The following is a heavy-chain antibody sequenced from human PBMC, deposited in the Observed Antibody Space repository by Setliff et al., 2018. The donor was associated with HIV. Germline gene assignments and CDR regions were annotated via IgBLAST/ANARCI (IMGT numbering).Heavy chain of an antibody. CDR1: GGTFSSYA. D-gene: IGHD6-6*01. CDR3: AREGGPYSSSSVEFDY. Sequence: SVKVSCKASGGTFSSYAISWVRQAPGQGLEWMGGIIPIFGTANYAQKFQGRVTITADESTSTAYMELSSLRSEDTAVYYCAREGGPYSSSSVEFDYWGQGTLVTVSS. J-gene: IGHJ4*02. CDR2: IIPIFGTA. V-gene: IGHV1-69*13.